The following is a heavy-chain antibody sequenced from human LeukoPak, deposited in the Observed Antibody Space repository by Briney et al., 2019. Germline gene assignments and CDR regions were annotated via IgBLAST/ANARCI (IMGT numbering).Heavy chain of an antibody. J-gene: IGHJ4*02. D-gene: IGHD5-18*01. V-gene: IGHV4-34*01. CDR1: GGSFSGYY. CDR3: ARCLARGYSYGSSSFSCFDY. CDR2: INHSGST. Sequence: SETLSLTCAVYGGSFSGYYWSRIRQPPGKGLEWIGEINHSGSTNYNPSLKSRVTISVDTSKNQFSLKLSSVTAADTAVYYCARCLARGYSYGSSSFSCFDYWGQGTLVTVSS.